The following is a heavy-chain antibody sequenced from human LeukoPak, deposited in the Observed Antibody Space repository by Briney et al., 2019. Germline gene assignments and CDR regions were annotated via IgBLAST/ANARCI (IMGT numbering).Heavy chain of an antibody. CDR3: ARLHGGDWYSDY. Sequence: GGSLRLSCAVSGFTFSSYGMHWVRQAPGKGLDWVAVISYDGSNKYYADSVKGRFTISRDNSENSLYLQMNSLRDEDTAVYYCARLHGGDWYSDYWGQGTLVTVSS. V-gene: IGHV3-30*03. CDR2: ISYDGSNK. J-gene: IGHJ4*02. CDR1: GFTFSSYG. D-gene: IGHD6-19*01.